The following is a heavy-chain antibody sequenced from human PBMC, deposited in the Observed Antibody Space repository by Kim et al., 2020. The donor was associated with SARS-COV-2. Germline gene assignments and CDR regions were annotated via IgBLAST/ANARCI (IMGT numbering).Heavy chain of an antibody. Sequence: ASVKVSCKASGYTFTSYGISWVRQAPGQGLEWMGWISGYNGNTNYAQKLQGRVTMTTDTSTSTAYMELRSVRSDDTAVYYCAREDGALTIFGVVITNPSDAFDIWGQGTMVTVSS. CDR3: AREDGALTIFGVVITNPSDAFDI. J-gene: IGHJ3*02. D-gene: IGHD3-3*01. V-gene: IGHV1-18*01. CDR1: GYTFTSYG. CDR2: ISGYNGNT.